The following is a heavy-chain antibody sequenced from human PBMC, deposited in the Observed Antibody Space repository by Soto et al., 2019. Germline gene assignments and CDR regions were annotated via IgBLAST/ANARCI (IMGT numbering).Heavy chain of an antibody. J-gene: IGHJ4*02. CDR2: IYYSGST. CDR1: GGSISSGGYY. V-gene: IGHV4-31*03. CDR3: ARSHNWNAVSN. Sequence: PSETLSLTCTVSGGSISSGGYYWSWIRQHPGKGLEWIGYIYYSGSTYYNPSLKSRVTISVDTSKNQFSLKLSSVTAADTAVYYCARSHNWNAVSNWGQGTLVTVSS. D-gene: IGHD1-20*01.